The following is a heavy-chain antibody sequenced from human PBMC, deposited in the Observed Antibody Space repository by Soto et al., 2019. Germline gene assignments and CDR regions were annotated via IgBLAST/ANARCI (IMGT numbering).Heavy chain of an antibody. CDR3: ARVRSGYDYRVIDY. CDR2: IYYSGST. D-gene: IGHD5-12*01. V-gene: IGHV4-59*01. J-gene: IGHJ4*02. Sequence: PSETLSLTCTVSGGSISSYYWSWIRQPPGKGLEWIGYIYYSGSTNYNPSLKSRVTISVDTSKNQFSLKLSSVTAADTAVYYCARVRSGYDYRVIDYWGQGNLVTVSS. CDR1: GGSISSYY.